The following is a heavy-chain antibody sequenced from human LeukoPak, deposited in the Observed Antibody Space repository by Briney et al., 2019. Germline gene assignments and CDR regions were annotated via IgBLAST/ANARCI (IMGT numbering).Heavy chain of an antibody. V-gene: IGHV3-53*01. Sequence: GGSLRLSCAASGFTFSSYAMSWVRQAPGKGLEWVSLIYSDGTTYYADSVKGRFTISRDNSKNTLYLQLNSLRAEDTAMYYCARAGYTFVYYYYYMDVWGKGTTVTVSS. CDR3: ARAGYTFVYYYYYMDV. CDR1: GFTFSSYA. D-gene: IGHD5-18*01. J-gene: IGHJ6*03. CDR2: IYSDGTT.